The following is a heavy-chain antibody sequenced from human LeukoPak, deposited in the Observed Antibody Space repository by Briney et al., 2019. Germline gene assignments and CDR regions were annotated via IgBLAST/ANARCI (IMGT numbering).Heavy chain of an antibody. J-gene: IGHJ6*02. CDR2: ISWNSGSI. CDR1: GFTFDDYA. CDR3: AKALPSVYYYGMDV. Sequence: GGSLRLSCAAPGFTFDDYAMHWVRQAPGKGLEWVSGISWNSGSIGYADSVKGRFTISRDNAKNSLYLQMNSLRAEDTDLYYCAKALPSVYYYGMDVWGQGTTVTVSS. D-gene: IGHD6-19*01. V-gene: IGHV3-9*01.